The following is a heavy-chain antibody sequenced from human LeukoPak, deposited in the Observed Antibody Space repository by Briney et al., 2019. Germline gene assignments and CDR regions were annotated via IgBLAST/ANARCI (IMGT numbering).Heavy chain of an antibody. V-gene: IGHV1-69*06. D-gene: IGHD3-3*02. J-gene: IGHJ5*02. CDR1: GCTFSTYA. CDR2: IIPFFGTS. Sequence: SVKVSCRASGCTFSTYAIGWVRQAPGQGLEWMGGIIPFFGTSKYAQTFQGRITISADNSANTAYMEITSLTSEDTAFYYCARVRVDGRGTYWHGFDPWGQGTLVTVSS. CDR3: ARVRVDGRGTYWHGFDP.